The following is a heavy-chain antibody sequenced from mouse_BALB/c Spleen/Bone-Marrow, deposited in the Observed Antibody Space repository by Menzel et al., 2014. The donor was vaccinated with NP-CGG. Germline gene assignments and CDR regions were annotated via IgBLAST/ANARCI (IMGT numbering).Heavy chain of an antibody. D-gene: IGHD3-2*01. J-gene: IGHJ4*01. CDR3: ARGTARATMDY. V-gene: IGHV1S81*02. Sequence: VKLMESGTELVKPGASVKLSCKASGYTFTSYWIHWVKQRPGQGLEWIGEIHPSNGRTNYSEKFKTKATLTVDKSSTTAHMQLRSLTSEDSAVYYCARGTARATMDYWGQGTSVTVSS. CDR2: IHPSNGRT. CDR1: GYTFTSYW.